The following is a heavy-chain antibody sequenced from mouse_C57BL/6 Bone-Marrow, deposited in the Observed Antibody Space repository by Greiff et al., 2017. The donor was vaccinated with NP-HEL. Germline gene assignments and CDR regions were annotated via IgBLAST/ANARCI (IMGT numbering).Heavy chain of an antibody. J-gene: IGHJ2*01. D-gene: IGHD1-2*01. CDR3: AKGVTTAGEFDY. V-gene: IGHV1-26*01. CDR1: GYTFTDYY. Sequence: EVKLQQSGPELVKPGASVKISCKASGYTFTDYYMNWVKQSHGKSLEWIGDINPNNGGTSYNQKFKGKATLTVDKSSSTAYMELRSLTSEDSAVYYCAKGVTTAGEFDYWGQGTTLTVSS. CDR2: INPNNGGT.